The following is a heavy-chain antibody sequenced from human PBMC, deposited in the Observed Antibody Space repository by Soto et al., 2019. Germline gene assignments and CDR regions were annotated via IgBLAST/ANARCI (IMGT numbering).Heavy chain of an antibody. Sequence: GGSLRLSCVGSGFTFSSYSMHWVRQAPGKGLEWISHISSSSNTIYYADSVKGRFTISRDNAKNSLFLQMNGLRDEDTAVYYCAPWQGYSRSWFIDYCGQGALVTVYS. CDR3: APWQGYSRSWFIDY. CDR1: GFTFSSYS. V-gene: IGHV3-48*02. J-gene: IGHJ4*02. CDR2: ISSSSNTI. D-gene: IGHD6-13*01.